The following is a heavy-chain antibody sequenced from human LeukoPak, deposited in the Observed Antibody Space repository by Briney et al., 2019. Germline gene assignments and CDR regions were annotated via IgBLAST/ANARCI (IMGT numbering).Heavy chain of an antibody. J-gene: IGHJ4*02. V-gene: IGHV1-46*01. D-gene: IGHD2-2*03. CDR2: INPSGVST. CDR1: GYTFTSYY. Sequence: EASVKVSCKASGYTFTSYYIHWVRQAPGQGLEWMGIINPSGVSTSYAQKFQGRVTMTRDTSTSTVYMELSSLRSEDTAVYYCARDGYCSSTSCPFDYWGQGTLVTVSS. CDR3: ARDGYCSSTSCPFDY.